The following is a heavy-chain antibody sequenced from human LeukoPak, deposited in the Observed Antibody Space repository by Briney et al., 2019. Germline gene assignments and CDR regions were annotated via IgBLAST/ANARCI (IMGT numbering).Heavy chain of an antibody. CDR1: GFTFSSYS. J-gene: IGHJ3*02. CDR3: ARAVREVVVSHAFDI. D-gene: IGHD3-22*01. Sequence: PGGSLRLSCAASGFTFSSYSMNWVRQAPGKGLEWVSSISSSSSYIYYADSVKGRFTISRDNAKNSLYLQMNSLRAEDTAVYYCARAVREVVVSHAFDIWGQGTMVTVSS. V-gene: IGHV3-21*01. CDR2: ISSSSSYI.